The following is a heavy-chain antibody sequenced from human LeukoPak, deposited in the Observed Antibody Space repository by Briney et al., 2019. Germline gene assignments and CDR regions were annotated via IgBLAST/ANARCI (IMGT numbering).Heavy chain of an antibody. V-gene: IGHV3-74*01. CDR1: GLTFSTYW. J-gene: IGHJ4*02. D-gene: IGHD2-2*01. CDR3: ARLGNIYCSRTSCSLDY. CDR2: INGDGSST. Sequence: GGSLILSCVASGLTFSTYWLHWVRQAPGKGLVWVSRINGDGSSTSYADSVKGRFTISRDNAKNTLYLQMNSLRAEDTAVYYCARLGNIYCSRTSCSLDYWGQGTLVTVSS.